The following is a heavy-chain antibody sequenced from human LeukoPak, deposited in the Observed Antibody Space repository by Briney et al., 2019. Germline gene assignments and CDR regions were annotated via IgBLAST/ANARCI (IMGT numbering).Heavy chain of an antibody. J-gene: IGHJ4*02. V-gene: IGHV1-2*02. D-gene: IGHD3-10*01. CDR1: GYTFTGYY. CDR3: ARDQGVVRYYGSGSPKYYFDY. CDR2: INPNSGGT. Sequence: ASVKVSCKASGYTFTGYYMHWVRQAPGQGLEWMGWINPNSGGTNYAQKFQGRVTMTRDTSISTAYMELSRLRSDDTAVYYCARDQGVVRYYGSGSPKYYFDYWGQGTLVTVSS.